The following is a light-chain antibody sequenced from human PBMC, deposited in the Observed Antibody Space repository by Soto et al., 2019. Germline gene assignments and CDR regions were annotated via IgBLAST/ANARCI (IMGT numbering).Light chain of an antibody. V-gene: IGKV3-15*01. J-gene: IGKJ4*01. CDR1: QIVNSK. CDR3: QPYNNWPLT. Sequence: EVVMTQSPVTLSASPGERATLSCRASQIVNSKLAWYQQKPGQAPSLLIYGASTRATGIPARFSGSRSGAEFTLTINSLQSEDFAVYYCQPYNNWPLTFGGGTKV. CDR2: GAS.